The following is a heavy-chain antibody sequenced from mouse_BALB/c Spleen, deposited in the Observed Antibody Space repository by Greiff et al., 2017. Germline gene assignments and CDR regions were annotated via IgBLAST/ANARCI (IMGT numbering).Heavy chain of an antibody. D-gene: IGHD1-3*01. V-gene: IGHV5-6*03. J-gene: IGHJ4*01. CDR3: ARKLEDAMDY. Sequence: EVKLVESGGGLVKPGGSLKLSCAASGFTFSSYGMSWVRQTPDKRLEWVATISSGGSYTYYPDSVKGRFTISRDNAKNTLYLQMSSLKSEDTAMYYCARKLEDAMDYWGQGTSVTVSS. CDR1: GFTFSSYG. CDR2: ISSGGSYT.